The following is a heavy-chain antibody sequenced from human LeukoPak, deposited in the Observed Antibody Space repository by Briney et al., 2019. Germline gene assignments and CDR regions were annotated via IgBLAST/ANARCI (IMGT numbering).Heavy chain of an antibody. D-gene: IGHD3-22*01. CDR2: ISAYNGNT. J-gene: IGHJ4*02. V-gene: IGHV1-18*01. CDR3: ARDGVVVNDEGGFDY. Sequence: ASVKVSCKASGYTFTSYGISWVRQAPGQGLEWMGWISAYNGNTNYAQKLQGRVTMTTDTSTSTVYMELSSLRSEDTAVYYCARDGVVVNDEGGFDYWGQGTLVTVSS. CDR1: GYTFTSYG.